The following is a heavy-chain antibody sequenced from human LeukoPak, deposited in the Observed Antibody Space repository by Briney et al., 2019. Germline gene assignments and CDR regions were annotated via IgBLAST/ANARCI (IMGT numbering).Heavy chain of an antibody. CDR3: ARVFAARYYYYYMDV. Sequence: PSETLSPTCAVYGGSFSGYYWSWIRQPPGKGLEWIGEINHSGSTNYNPSLKSRVTISVDTSKNQFSLKLSSVTAADTAVYYCARVFAARYYYYYMDVWGKGTTVTVSS. J-gene: IGHJ6*03. CDR2: INHSGST. D-gene: IGHD6-6*01. CDR1: GGSFSGYY. V-gene: IGHV4-34*01.